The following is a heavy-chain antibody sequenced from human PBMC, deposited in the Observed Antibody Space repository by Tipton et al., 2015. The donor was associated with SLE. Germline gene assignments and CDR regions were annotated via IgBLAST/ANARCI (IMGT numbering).Heavy chain of an antibody. CDR3: SKGGSSSWNSEFDY. V-gene: IGHV3-23*01. CDR1: GFTFSRLA. CDR2: ISGIGGIT. D-gene: IGHD6-13*01. J-gene: IGHJ4*02. Sequence: SLRLSCAASGFTFSRLAMSWVRQAPGQGLEWVSGISGIGGITLCTDSVKGRFTISRDNSKNTLFLHMSSLRADDTAIYFCSKGGSSSWNSEFDYWGQGTLVTVSS.